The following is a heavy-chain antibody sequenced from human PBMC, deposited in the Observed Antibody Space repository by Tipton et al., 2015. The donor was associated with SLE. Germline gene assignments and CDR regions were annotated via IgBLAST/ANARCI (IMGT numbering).Heavy chain of an antibody. CDR1: GFTFSSYE. Sequence: SLRLSCAASGFTFSSYEMNWVRQAPGKGLEWVAYISSSGITINYADCVKGRFTISRDNAKNSLYLQMNSLRAEDTAVYYCARERSPLDAFDIWGQGTKVTVSS. V-gene: IGHV3-48*03. CDR3: ARERSPLDAFDI. CDR2: ISSSGITI. J-gene: IGHJ3*02.